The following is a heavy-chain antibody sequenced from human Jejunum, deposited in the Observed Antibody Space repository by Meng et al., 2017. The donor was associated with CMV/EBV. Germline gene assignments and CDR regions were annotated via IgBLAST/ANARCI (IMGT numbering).Heavy chain of an antibody. V-gene: IGHV1-2*04. Sequence: YYIHLVRQAPGQGLEWMGWIYPGGGEPTYAQKFEGCMTMTRDTSITTVYLELNSLTSDDTAVYYCARVGVFCSSSSCYNVPLLEYWGQGTLVTVSS. CDR1: YY. D-gene: IGHD2-2*02. J-gene: IGHJ4*02. CDR2: IYPGGGEP. CDR3: ARVGVFCSSSSCYNVPLLEY.